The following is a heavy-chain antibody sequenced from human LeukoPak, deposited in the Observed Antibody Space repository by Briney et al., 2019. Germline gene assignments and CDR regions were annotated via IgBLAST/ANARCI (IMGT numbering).Heavy chain of an antibody. CDR3: AGALRDYYYGMDV. D-gene: IGHD4-17*01. J-gene: IGHJ6*04. V-gene: IGHV4-34*01. CDR2: INHSGST. Sequence: SETLSLTCAVYGGSFSGYYWSWIRQPPGKGLEWIGEINHSGSTNYNPSLKSRVTISVDTSKNQFSLKLSSVTAADTAVYYCAGALRDYYYGMDVWAKGPRSPSPQ. CDR1: GGSFSGYY.